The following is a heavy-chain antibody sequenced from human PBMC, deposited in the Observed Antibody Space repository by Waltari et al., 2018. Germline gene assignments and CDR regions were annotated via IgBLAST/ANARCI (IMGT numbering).Heavy chain of an antibody. V-gene: IGHV4-38-2*02. J-gene: IGHJ4*02. Sequence: QVQLQESGPGLVKPSETLSLTCAVSGYSISSGYYWGWIRPPPGKGLEWIGSIYHSGSTYYNPSLKSRVTISVDTSKNQFSLKLSSVTAADTAVYYCAREVGATGGFYWGQGTLVTVSS. CDR3: AREVGATGGFY. CDR2: IYHSGST. CDR1: GYSISSGYY. D-gene: IGHD1-26*01.